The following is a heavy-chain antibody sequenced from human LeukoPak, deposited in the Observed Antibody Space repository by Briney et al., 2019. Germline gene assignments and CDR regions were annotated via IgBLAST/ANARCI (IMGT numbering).Heavy chain of an antibody. D-gene: IGHD5-24*01. CDR3: ARRSRETWYFDL. CDR2: IYPGDSDT. V-gene: IGHV5-51*01. Sequence: GESLKISCEASGYNFTTYWIGWVRQMPGKGLEWMGLIYPGDSDTRYRPSFLDQVTISADRSFSTAYLQWSSLKASDTAMYFCARRSRETWYFDLWGRGTLVTVSS. CDR1: GYNFTTYW. J-gene: IGHJ2*01.